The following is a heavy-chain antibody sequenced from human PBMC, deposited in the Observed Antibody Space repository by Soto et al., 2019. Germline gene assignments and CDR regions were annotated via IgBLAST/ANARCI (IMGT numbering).Heavy chain of an antibody. Sequence: XGSLRLSCSAAGFTFSGYYMSWIRQAPGKGLEWVSYISSSGSTIYYADSVKGRFTISRDNAKNSLYLQMNSLRAEDTAVYYCARDQVAFDYWGQGTLVTVSS. CDR2: ISSSGSTI. CDR3: ARDQVAFDY. D-gene: IGHD2-15*01. CDR1: GFTFSGYY. J-gene: IGHJ4*02. V-gene: IGHV3-11*01.